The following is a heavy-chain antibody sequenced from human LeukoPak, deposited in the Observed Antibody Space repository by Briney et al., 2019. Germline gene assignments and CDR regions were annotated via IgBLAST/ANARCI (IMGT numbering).Heavy chain of an antibody. CDR2: INPNSGGT. J-gene: IGHJ3*02. V-gene: IGHV1-2*04. Sequence: ASVKVSCKASGGTFSSYAISWVRQAPGQGLEWMGWINPNSGGTNYAQKFQGWVTMTRDTSISAAYMELSRLRSDDTAVYYCARGNYYDSSGQAGAFDIWGQGTMVTVSS. CDR3: ARGNYYDSSGQAGAFDI. D-gene: IGHD3-22*01. CDR1: GGTFSSYA.